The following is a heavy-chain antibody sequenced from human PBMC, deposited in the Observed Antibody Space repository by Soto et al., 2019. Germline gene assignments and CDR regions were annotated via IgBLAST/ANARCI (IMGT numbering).Heavy chain of an antibody. Sequence: GGSLRLSCAASGFTFSNAWMSWVRQAPGKGLEWVGRIKSKTDGGTTDYAAPVKGRFTISRDDSKNTLYLQMNSLKTEDTAVYYCTTEGPYDILTGYYNRGYYFDYWGQGTLVTVSS. CDR3: TTEGPYDILTGYYNRGYYFDY. CDR1: GFTFSNAW. D-gene: IGHD3-9*01. CDR2: IKSKTDGGTT. J-gene: IGHJ4*02. V-gene: IGHV3-15*01.